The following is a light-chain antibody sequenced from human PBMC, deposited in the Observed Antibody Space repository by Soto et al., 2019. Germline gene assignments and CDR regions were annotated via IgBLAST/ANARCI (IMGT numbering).Light chain of an antibody. CDR3: SSYAGSNNFV. J-gene: IGLJ1*01. CDR2: EVS. V-gene: IGLV2-8*01. Sequence: QAVLPQPPSASVSPGQSVTISCTGTSSDVGGHNYVSWYQQHPGKAPKLMIYEVSKRPSGVPDRFSGSKSGNTASLTVSGLQAEDEADYYCSSYAGSNNFVFGTGTKVTVL. CDR1: SSDVGGHNY.